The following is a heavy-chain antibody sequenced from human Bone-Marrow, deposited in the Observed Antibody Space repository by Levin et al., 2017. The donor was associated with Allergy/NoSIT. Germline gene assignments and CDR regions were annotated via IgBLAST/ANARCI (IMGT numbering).Heavy chain of an antibody. CDR1: GFQSGDYG. CDR2: IDWNGGNT. Sequence: AGGSLRLSCAASGFQSGDYGMNWVRQTPGKGLEWVSGIDWNGGNTGYGDSVKGRFTISRDNAKNSVFLQLNSLRAEDTALYYCAKMTTTLFCYGMDYWGQGTPVIVSS. D-gene: IGHD5-24*01. J-gene: IGHJ6*02. V-gene: IGHV3-20*04. CDR3: AKMTTTLFCYGMDY.